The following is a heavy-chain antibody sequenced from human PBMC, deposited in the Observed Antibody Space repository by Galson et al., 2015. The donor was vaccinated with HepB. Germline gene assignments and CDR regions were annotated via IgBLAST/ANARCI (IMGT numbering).Heavy chain of an antibody. CDR2: IKEDGSEK. J-gene: IGHJ4*02. D-gene: IGHD2-15*01. CDR1: GFSFSSYW. CDR3: ARGYCSGGSCWDY. Sequence: SLRLSCAVSGFSFSSYWMSWVRQAPGKGLEWAANIKEDGSEKYYVDSVKGRFTISRDNAKNSLYLQMNSLRDEDTAVYYCARGYCSGGSCWDYWGQGTLVTVSS. V-gene: IGHV3-7*01.